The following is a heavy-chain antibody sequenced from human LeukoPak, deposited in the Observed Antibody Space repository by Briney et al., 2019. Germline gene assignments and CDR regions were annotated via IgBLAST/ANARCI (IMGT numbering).Heavy chain of an antibody. CDR1: GYTFTGYY. CDR2: INPNSGGT. D-gene: IGHD3-16*02. Sequence: GASVKVSCKASGYTFTGYYMHWVRQAPGQGLEWMGWINPNSGGTNYAQKFQGRVTMTRDTSISTAYMELSRLRSDDTAVYYCARGASYDYVWGSYRLNWFDPWGQGTLVTVSS. J-gene: IGHJ5*02. CDR3: ARGASYDYVWGSYRLNWFDP. V-gene: IGHV1-2*02.